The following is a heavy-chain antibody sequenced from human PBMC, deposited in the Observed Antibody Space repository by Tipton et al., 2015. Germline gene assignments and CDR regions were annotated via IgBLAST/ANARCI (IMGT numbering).Heavy chain of an antibody. Sequence: TLSLTCTVSGGSISSNDYYWGWIRQPPGKGLEWIGNIYFGGSTYYNPSLKSRVIISVDTSKNQLSLRLSSVTAADTAMYYCARDTNVAERGDAFDIWGQETMVTVSS. CDR1: GGSISSNDYY. J-gene: IGHJ3*02. V-gene: IGHV4-31*03. CDR3: ARDTNVAERGDAFDI. CDR2: IYFGGST. D-gene: IGHD6-19*01.